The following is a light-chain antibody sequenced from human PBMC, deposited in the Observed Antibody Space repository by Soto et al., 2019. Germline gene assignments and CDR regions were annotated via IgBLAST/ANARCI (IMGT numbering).Light chain of an antibody. Sequence: DFQMTQSPSSLSASVGDRVTITCRSSQSISNYLSWYQQKPAKAATLLIFAASTWRSEVSARFSGSGSGTDFTLTITSLQPEDFAAYYCQQSYNTPWTFGQGTKVEIK. CDR3: QQSYNTPWT. CDR1: QSISNY. CDR2: AAS. J-gene: IGKJ1*01. V-gene: IGKV1-39*01.